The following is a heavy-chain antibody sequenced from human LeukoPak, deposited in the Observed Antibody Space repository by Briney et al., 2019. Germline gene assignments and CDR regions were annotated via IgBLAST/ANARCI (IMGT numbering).Heavy chain of an antibody. Sequence: SETLSLTCTVSGGSVSSGSYYWNWIRQPPGKGLEWIGYIYYSGSTNYNPSLKSRVTISVDTSKNQFSLKLSSVTAADTAVYYCAQYSGWSYYFDYWGQGTLVTVSS. D-gene: IGHD6-19*01. J-gene: IGHJ4*02. V-gene: IGHV4-61*01. CDR1: GGSVSSGSYY. CDR2: IYYSGST. CDR3: AQYSGWSYYFDY.